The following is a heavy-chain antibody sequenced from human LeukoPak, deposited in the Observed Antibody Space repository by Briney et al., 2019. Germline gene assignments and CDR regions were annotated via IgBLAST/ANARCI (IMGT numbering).Heavy chain of an antibody. V-gene: IGHV4-34*01. D-gene: IGHD2-2*01. CDR2: INHSGST. CDR3: ARVRWVVPAARGAFDI. J-gene: IGHJ3*02. CDR1: GGSFSGYY. Sequence: SETLSLTCAVYGGSFSGYYWSWIRQPPGKGLEWIGEINHSGSTNYNPSLKSRVTISADTSKNQFSLKLSSVTAADTAVYYCARVRWVVPAARGAFDIWGQGTMVTVSS.